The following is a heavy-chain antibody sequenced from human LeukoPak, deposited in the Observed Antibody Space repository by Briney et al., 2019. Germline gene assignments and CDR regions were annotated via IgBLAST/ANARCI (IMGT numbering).Heavy chain of an antibody. J-gene: IGHJ4*02. Sequence: ASVKVSCKVSGYTLTELAIHWVRQAPGKGLEWMGGSDPDNGGTVYAQNFQGRVTMTEDTSTDTAYMELSSLRSEDTAVYYCTTVANGYYYYWGQGTLVTVSS. D-gene: IGHD3-22*01. CDR2: SDPDNGGT. CDR1: GYTLTELA. V-gene: IGHV1-24*01. CDR3: TTVANGYYYY.